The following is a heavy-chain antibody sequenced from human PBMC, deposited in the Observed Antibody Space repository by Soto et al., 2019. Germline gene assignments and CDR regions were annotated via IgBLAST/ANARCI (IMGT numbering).Heavy chain of an antibody. CDR3: ARDLETGLFDY. CDR2: ISSSSSYT. J-gene: IGHJ4*02. Sequence: GGSLRLSCAASGFTFSDYYMSWIRQAPGKGLEWVSYISSSSSYTNYADSVKGRFTISRDNAKNSLYLQMNSLRAEDTAVYYCARDLETGLFDYWGQGTLVTVSS. CDR1: GFTFSDYY. V-gene: IGHV3-11*06. D-gene: IGHD7-27*01.